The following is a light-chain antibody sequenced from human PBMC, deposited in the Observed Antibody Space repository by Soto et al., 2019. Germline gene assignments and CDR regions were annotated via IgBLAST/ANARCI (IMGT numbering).Light chain of an antibody. Sequence: QSALTQPASVSGSLGQSITMSCTGSSSDVGTYNLVSWYQQHPGKAPKLLIYEGTKWPSGVSDRFSGSKSGNTASLTISGFQAEDEAEYHCCSYAGARTFGVFGTGTKLTVL. V-gene: IGLV2-23*01. CDR3: CSYAGARTFGV. J-gene: IGLJ1*01. CDR1: SSDVGTYNL. CDR2: EGT.